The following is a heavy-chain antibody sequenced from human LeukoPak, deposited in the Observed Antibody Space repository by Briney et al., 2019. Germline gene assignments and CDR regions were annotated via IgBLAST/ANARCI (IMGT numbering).Heavy chain of an antibody. CDR3: ARRVRRGASMVRGVSYYFDY. CDR1: GVSFSGYY. J-gene: IGHJ4*02. D-gene: IGHD3-10*01. Sequence: PSETLSLTCAVYGVSFSGYYWSWIRQPPPQGPEWIGEINHSGSTNYNPSLKSRVTISVDTSKNQFSLKLSSVTAADTAVYYCARRVRRGASMVRGVSYYFDYWGQGTLVTVSS. V-gene: IGHV4-34*01. CDR2: INHSGST.